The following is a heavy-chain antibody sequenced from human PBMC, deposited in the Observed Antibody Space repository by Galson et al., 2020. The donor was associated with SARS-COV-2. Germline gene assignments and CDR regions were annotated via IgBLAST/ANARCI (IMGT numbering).Heavy chain of an antibody. CDR1: VGSFSGFY. V-gene: IGHV4-34*01. Sequence: SETLSLTCAVYVGSFSGFYWTWIRQPPGKGLEWIGEIDHSGSTNYNPSLKSRVTISVDTSKNQFSLKLTSVTAADTAVYYCARGSRRLQMNCFDYWDHGTLVTVSS. D-gene: IGHD5-18*01. J-gene: IGHJ4*01. CDR2: IDHSGST. CDR3: ARGSRRLQMNCFDY.